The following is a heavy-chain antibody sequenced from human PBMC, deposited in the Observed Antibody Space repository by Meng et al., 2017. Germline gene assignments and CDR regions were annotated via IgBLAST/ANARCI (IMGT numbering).Heavy chain of an antibody. D-gene: IGHD1-14*01. V-gene: IGHV3-30*02. CDR2: IWYDGSNK. CDR1: GFTFSSYG. J-gene: IGHJ6*02. Sequence: GESLKISCAASGFTFSSYGMHWVRQAPGKGLEWVAVIWYDGSNKYYADSVEGRFTISRDNSKNTLYLQMNSLRPEDTARCYCAKDRLRAVASFPERHGMDVWGQGTTVTVSS. CDR3: AKDRLRAVASFPERHGMDV.